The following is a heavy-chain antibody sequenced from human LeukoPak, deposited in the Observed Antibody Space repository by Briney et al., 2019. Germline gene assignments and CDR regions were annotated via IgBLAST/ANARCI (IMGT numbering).Heavy chain of an antibody. V-gene: IGHV3-23*01. J-gene: IGHJ4*02. Sequence: GSLRLSCAASGLTFSDYSMTWVRQAPGKGLFWVSGISAGGGSTYYADSVKGRFTISRDNSRNTVYLQMNSLRAEDTAVYYCAKDAAGPEYWGQGTLVTVSS. CDR1: GLTFSDYS. D-gene: IGHD6-13*01. CDR2: ISAGGGST. CDR3: AKDAAGPEY.